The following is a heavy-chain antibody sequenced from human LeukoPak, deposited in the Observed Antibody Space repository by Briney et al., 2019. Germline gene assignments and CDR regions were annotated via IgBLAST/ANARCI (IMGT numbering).Heavy chain of an antibody. Sequence: GGSLRLSCAASGFTFSDYAMSWVRQAPGKGVEWVSAISISVGSTYYADSVKGRFTITRDNSKNTLYVQMNSLRAEDTAVYYCAKGGGSYFFDYWGQGTLVTVAS. V-gene: IGHV3-23*01. D-gene: IGHD2-15*01. CDR3: AKGGGSYFFDY. CDR1: GFTFSDYA. J-gene: IGHJ4*02. CDR2: ISISVGST.